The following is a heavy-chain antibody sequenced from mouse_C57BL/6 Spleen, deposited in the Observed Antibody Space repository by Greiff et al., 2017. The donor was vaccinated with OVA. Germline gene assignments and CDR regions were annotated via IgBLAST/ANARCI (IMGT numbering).Heavy chain of an antibody. D-gene: IGHD1-1*01. J-gene: IGHJ4*01. V-gene: IGHV1-81*01. CDR2: IYPRSGNT. CDR1: GYTFTSYG. Sequence: VQGVESGAELARPGASVKLSCKASGYTFTSYGISWVKQRTGQGLEWIGEIYPRSGNTYYNEKFKGKATLTADKSSSTAYMELRSLTSEDSAVYFCARRGYGSSSDYYAMDYWGQGTSVTVSS. CDR3: ARRGYGSSSDYYAMDY.